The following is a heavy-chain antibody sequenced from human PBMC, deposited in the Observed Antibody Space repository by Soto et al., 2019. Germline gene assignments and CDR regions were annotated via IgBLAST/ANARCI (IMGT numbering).Heavy chain of an antibody. Sequence: GGSLRLSCSASGFTFSSYAMHWVRQAPGKGLEYVSAISSNGGSTYYADSVKGRFTISRDNSKNTLYLQMSSLRAEDTAVYYCVKSKRGYDILTGYYDYWGQGTLVTVSS. D-gene: IGHD3-9*01. J-gene: IGHJ4*02. CDR1: GFTFSSYA. V-gene: IGHV3-64D*06. CDR3: VKSKRGYDILTGYYDY. CDR2: ISSNGGST.